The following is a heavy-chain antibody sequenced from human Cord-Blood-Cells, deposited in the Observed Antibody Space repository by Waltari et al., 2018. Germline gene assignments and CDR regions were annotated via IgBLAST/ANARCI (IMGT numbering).Heavy chain of an antibody. Sequence: QVQLVQSGAEVKKPGASVKVSCKASGYTFTGYYMHWVRQAPGQGLEWMGGTNPNGGGTNYAQNFRGRVAMTRDTSISTAYMELSRLRSDATAVYYCARPRKPWGGRDAFDIWGQGTMVTVSS. CDR1: GYTFTGYY. CDR2: TNPNGGGT. J-gene: IGHJ3*02. D-gene: IGHD3-16*01. CDR3: ARPRKPWGGRDAFDI. V-gene: IGHV1-2*02.